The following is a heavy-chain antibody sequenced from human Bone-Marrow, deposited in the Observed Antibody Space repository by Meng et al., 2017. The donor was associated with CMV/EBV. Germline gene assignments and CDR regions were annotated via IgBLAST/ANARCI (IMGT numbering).Heavy chain of an antibody. J-gene: IGHJ2*01. Sequence: GESLKISCKGSGYSFTTYWIGWVRQMPGKGLEWMGTIYPGDSDTRYSPSFQGQVTISADKSVSTAYLQWSSLKASDSAMYYCARHKPIYYDFWSGYSDWYFDLWGRGTLVTVSS. V-gene: IGHV5-51*01. CDR2: IYPGDSDT. D-gene: IGHD3-3*01. CDR3: ARHKPIYYDFWSGYSDWYFDL. CDR1: GYSFTTYW.